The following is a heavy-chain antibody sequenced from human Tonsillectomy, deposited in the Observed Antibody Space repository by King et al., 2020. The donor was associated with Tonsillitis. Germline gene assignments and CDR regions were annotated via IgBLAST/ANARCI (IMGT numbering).Heavy chain of an antibody. V-gene: IGHV4-34*01. CDR2: INHSGST. Sequence: VQLQQRGAGLLKPSETLSLTCAVYGGSFSGYYWSWIRQPPGKGLEWIGEINHSGSTNYNPSLKSRVTISVDTSKNQFSLKLSSVTAADTAVYYCTRGVYYDSSGYYWGLFDSWGQGTLVTVSS. J-gene: IGHJ4*02. CDR1: GGSFSGYY. D-gene: IGHD3-22*01. CDR3: TRGVYYDSSGYYWGLFDS.